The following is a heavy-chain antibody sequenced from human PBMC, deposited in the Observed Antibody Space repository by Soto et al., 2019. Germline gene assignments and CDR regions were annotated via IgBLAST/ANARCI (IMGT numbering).Heavy chain of an antibody. V-gene: IGHV1-69*12. CDR3: SRGDATKIVVTTKYAMDV. Sequence: QVQLVQSGAEVKKPGSSVRVSCKASGGTLSNYGISWVRQAPGQGLEWMGGIIPVFGTANYAQKFQGGVPITADESKRTVYTDVTSLRSEDTAVYYSSRGDATKIVVTTKYAMDVWVQGTTVSVSS. J-gene: IGHJ6*01. D-gene: IGHD4-17*01. CDR1: GGTLSNYG. CDR2: IIPVFGTA.